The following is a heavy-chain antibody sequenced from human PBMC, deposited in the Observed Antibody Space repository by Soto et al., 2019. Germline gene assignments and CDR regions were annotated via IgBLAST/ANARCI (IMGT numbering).Heavy chain of an antibody. V-gene: IGHV3-30-3*01. J-gene: IGHJ6*02. CDR2: ISYDGSHQ. CDR3: ARDVGIFLNRGVIFPAPKYGMDV. CDR1: GFIFSSYA. D-gene: IGHD3-10*01. Sequence: QVHLVESGGGVVQPGKSLRLSCAASGFIFSSYAMHWVRQAPGKGLQWVAVISYDGSHQYYADSVKGRFTISRDNARNTLYLQMNSLRPEDTAVYFCARDVGIFLNRGVIFPAPKYGMDVWGQGTTVTVSS.